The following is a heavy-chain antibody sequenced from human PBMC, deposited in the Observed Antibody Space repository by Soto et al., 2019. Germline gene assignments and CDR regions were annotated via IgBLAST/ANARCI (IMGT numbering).Heavy chain of an antibody. CDR2: IIPIFGTA. D-gene: IGHD2-2*01. Sequence: GSSVKVSCKASGYTLTSNVMSWVRQAPGQGLEWMGGIIPIFGTANYAQKFQGRVTITADESTSTAYMELSSLRSEDTAVYYCARGVVPGPDNDALEICGLGTGVTVSS. J-gene: IGHJ3*02. CDR1: GYTLTSNV. V-gene: IGHV1-69*13. CDR3: ARGVVPGPDNDALEI.